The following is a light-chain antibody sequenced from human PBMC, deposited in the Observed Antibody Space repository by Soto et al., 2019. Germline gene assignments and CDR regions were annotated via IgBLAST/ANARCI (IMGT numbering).Light chain of an antibody. CDR2: GNT. J-gene: IGLJ1*01. CDR1: SSNIGAGYD. CDR3: QSYDDSLSVHYV. V-gene: IGLV1-40*01. Sequence: QSVLTQPPSVSGAPGQRVTISCTGSSSNIGAGYDVHWYQQLPGTAPKLLIHGNTDRPSGVPDRFSGSKSGTSASLAITGLQADDEADYYCQSYDDSLSVHYVFGTGTKVT.